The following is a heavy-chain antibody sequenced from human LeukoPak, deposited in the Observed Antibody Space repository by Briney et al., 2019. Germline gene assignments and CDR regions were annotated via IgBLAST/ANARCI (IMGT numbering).Heavy chain of an antibody. Sequence: SETLSLTCTVSGGSVSSGSYYWSWIRQPPGKGLEWIGHIYYSGSTNYNPSLKSRVTISVDTSKNQFSLKLGSVTAADTAVYYCASTMRSIAAAGNWFDPWGQGTLVTVSS. CDR2: IYYSGST. J-gene: IGHJ5*02. D-gene: IGHD6-13*01. CDR1: GGSVSSGSYY. CDR3: ASTMRSIAAAGNWFDP. V-gene: IGHV4-61*01.